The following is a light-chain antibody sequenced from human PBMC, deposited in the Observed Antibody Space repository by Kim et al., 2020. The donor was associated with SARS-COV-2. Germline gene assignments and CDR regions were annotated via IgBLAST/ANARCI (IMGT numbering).Light chain of an antibody. V-gene: IGLV3-1*01. CDR1: KLGDKY. CDR3: QAWDRSTVV. Sequence: SYELTQPPSVSVSPGQTASITCSGDKLGDKYDCWYQQKPGQSHVLVIYQDRKRPSGIPERFSGSNSGNTATLTISGTQAMDEADYYCQAWDRSTVVFGGG. CDR2: QDR. J-gene: IGLJ2*01.